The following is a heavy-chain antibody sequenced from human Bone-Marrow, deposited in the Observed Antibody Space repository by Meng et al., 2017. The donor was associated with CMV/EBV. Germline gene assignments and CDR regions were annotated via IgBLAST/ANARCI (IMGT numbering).Heavy chain of an antibody. Sequence: GSLRLSCASSGFTFSSYEMNWVRQAPGKGLEWVSYISSSGSTIYYADSVKGRFTISRDNAKNSLYLQMNSLRAEDTAFYYCSIARGVVSVPAAITYWGQGPLVTVSS. V-gene: IGHV3-48*03. CDR1: GFTFSSYE. CDR2: ISSSGSTI. J-gene: IGHJ4*02. CDR3: SIARGVVSVPAAITY. D-gene: IGHD2-2*01.